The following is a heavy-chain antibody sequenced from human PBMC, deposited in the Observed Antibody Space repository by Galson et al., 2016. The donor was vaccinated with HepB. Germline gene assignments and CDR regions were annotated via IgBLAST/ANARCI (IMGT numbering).Heavy chain of an antibody. J-gene: IGHJ4*02. CDR3: AKPGGYNLGPFDS. V-gene: IGHV3-23*01. CDR1: GFSFNNSA. Sequence: SLIPSCAASGFSFNNSAMNCGRQAPGKGLEWVSVIAATGGGANYAASVKGRFPISRDNSKNTLYLLMNTLRAEDSAVYYCAKPGGYNLGPFDSWGQGTLVTVSS. CDR2: IAATGGGA. D-gene: IGHD2-8*02.